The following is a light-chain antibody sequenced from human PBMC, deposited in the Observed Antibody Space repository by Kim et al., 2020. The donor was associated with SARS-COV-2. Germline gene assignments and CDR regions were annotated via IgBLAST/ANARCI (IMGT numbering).Light chain of an antibody. V-gene: IGLV3-1*01. Sequence: SVSPGQTASITCPGDKLGDKYACWYQQKPGQSPVLVIYQDTKRPSGIPERFSGSNSGNTATLTISGTQTMDEAAYYCQTWDSTTVVFGGGTQLTVL. J-gene: IGLJ2*01. CDR3: QTWDSTTVV. CDR2: QDT. CDR1: KLGDKY.